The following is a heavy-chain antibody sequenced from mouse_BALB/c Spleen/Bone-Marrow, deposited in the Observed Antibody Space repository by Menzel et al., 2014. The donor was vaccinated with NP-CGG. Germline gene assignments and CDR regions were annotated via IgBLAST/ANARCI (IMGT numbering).Heavy chain of an antibody. J-gene: IGHJ4*01. V-gene: IGHV1S81*02. CDR3: SRGYYGSTYYYAMDY. Sequence: QVQLQQSGAELVKPGASVKLSCKASGYTFTSYYTFWVKLRPGQGLEWIGEINPSNVDTNFNEKFKSKATLTVDKSSNTAYMQLSSLTSEDSAVYYCSRGYYGSTYYYAMDYWGQGTSVTVSS. CDR1: GYTFTSYY. CDR2: INPSNVDT. D-gene: IGHD1-1*01.